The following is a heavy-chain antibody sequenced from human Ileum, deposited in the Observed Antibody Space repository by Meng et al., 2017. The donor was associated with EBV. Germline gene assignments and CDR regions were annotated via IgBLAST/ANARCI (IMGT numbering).Heavy chain of an antibody. CDR2: VYYSGDT. Sequence: QLQLQESGPGLVKPAXXXXLXCTVSGGSFSSSDHYWAWIRQSPGKGLAWIGSVYYSGDTYYNPSLKSRVTISIDPSKNHITLNLNSVTDADTAVYYCARRFAALGADFDYWGQGALVPSPQ. V-gene: IGHV4-39*02. CDR3: ARRFAALGADFDY. D-gene: IGHD4/OR15-4a*01. CDR1: GGSFSSSDHY. J-gene: IGHJ4*02.